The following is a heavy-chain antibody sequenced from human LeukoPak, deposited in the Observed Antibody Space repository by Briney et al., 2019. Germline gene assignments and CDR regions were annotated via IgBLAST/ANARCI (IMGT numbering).Heavy chain of an antibody. CDR2: ISSSGSTI. Sequence: GESLRLSCAASGFTFSSYEMNWVRQAPGKVLEWVSYISSSGSTIYYADSVKGRFTISRDNAKNSLYLQMNSLRAEDTAVYYCARLAYGSGPYGMDVWGKGTTVTVSS. CDR1: GFTFSSYE. CDR3: ARLAYGSGPYGMDV. J-gene: IGHJ6*04. D-gene: IGHD3-10*01. V-gene: IGHV3-48*03.